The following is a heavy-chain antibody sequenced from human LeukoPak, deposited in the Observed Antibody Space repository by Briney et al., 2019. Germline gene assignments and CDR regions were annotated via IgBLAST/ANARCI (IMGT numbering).Heavy chain of an antibody. CDR1: GFTFSSYA. J-gene: IGHJ4*02. D-gene: IGHD4-11*01. Sequence: GGSLRLSCAASGFTFSSYAMSWVPQAPGKGLEWVSLISGSGGNTYYVDSVKGRFTISRDNSKNTLYLQLNSLRADDTAVYYCARERLTTTSFDHWGQGTLVTVSS. V-gene: IGHV3-23*01. CDR3: ARERLTTTSFDH. CDR2: ISGSGGNT.